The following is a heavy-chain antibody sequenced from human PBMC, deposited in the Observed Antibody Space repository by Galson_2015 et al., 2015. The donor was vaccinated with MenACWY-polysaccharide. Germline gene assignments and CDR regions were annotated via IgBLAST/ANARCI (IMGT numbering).Heavy chain of an antibody. CDR3: ARRGLYSSSSGGVDP. CDR2: ISSSSGTV. Sequence: SLRLSCAVSGFTFSSYSMNWVRQAPGKGLEWLSYISSSSGTVYYADSVRGRFTISRDNAKNSLYLQMNRLRDEDTAIYYCARRGLYSSSSGGVDPWGQGTLVTVSS. CDR1: GFTFSSYS. V-gene: IGHV3-48*02. D-gene: IGHD6-6*01. J-gene: IGHJ5*02.